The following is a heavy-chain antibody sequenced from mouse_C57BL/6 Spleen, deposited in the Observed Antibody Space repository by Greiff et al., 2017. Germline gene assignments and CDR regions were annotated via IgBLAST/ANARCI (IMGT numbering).Heavy chain of an antibody. Sequence: DVKLVESGGGLVQSGRSLRLSCATSGFTFSDFYMEWVRQAPGKGLEWIAASRNKANDYTTEYSASVKGRFIVSRDTSQSILYLQMNALRAEDTAIYYCARDAPFITGAMDYWGQGTSVTVSS. V-gene: IGHV7-1*01. CDR3: ARDAPFITGAMDY. CDR1: GFTFSDFY. CDR2: SRNKANDYTT. D-gene: IGHD1-1*01. J-gene: IGHJ4*01.